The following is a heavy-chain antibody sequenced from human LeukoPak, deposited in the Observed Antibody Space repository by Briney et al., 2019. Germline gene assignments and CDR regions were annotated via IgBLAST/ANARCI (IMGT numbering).Heavy chain of an antibody. V-gene: IGHV3-23*01. CDR3: AKARYSSGWYSRDGWFDP. J-gene: IGHJ5*02. D-gene: IGHD6-19*01. CDR2: ISGSGGST. Sequence: GGSLRLSCEASGFTFSSYAMSWVRQAPGKGLEWVSAISGSGGSTYYADSVKGRFTISRDNSKNTLYLQMNSLRAEDTAVYYCAKARYSSGWYSRDGWFDPWGQGTLVTVSS. CDR1: GFTFSSYA.